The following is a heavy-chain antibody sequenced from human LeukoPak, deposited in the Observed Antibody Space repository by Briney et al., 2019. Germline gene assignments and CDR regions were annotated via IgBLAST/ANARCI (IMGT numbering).Heavy chain of an antibody. V-gene: IGHV3-11*04. D-gene: IGHD6-13*01. CDR1: GFTFSDSY. Sequence: AGGSLRLSCAASGFTFSDSYMTWIRQAPGKGLEWVSYISNSGSFIYYADSVKGRFTTSRDNAKSSLYLQMNSLRAEDTAVYYCARVGSSSWFTHKIYYYYYYYMDVWGKGTTVTISS. CDR3: ARVGSSSWFTHKIYYYYYYYMDV. CDR2: ISNSGSFI. J-gene: IGHJ6*03.